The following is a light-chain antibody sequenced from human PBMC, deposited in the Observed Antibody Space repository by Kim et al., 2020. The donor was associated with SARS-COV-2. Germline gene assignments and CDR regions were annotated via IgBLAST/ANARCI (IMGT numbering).Light chain of an antibody. CDR3: ARWDNSVNTV. CDR2: DNN. J-gene: IGLJ2*01. Sequence: QSVLTQPPSVSAAPGQKVTITCSGSSTNIENNYVSRYQQLPGTAPKLLIYDNNNRASGIPGLFSGSRSGSSATMGITGPQTGDEDYYYCARWDNSVNTVFGGGTKLTVL. V-gene: IGLV1-51*01. CDR1: STNIENNY.